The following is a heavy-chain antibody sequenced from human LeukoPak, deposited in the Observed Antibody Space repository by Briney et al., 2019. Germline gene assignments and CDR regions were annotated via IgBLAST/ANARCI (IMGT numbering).Heavy chain of an antibody. CDR1: GGSISSYY. J-gene: IGHJ4*02. Sequence: PSETLSLTCTVSGGSISSYYWSWIRQPPGKGLEWMGYIYYSGSTNYNPSLKSRVTISVDTSKNQFSLKLSSVTAADTAVYYCARVSSGWSTDYYLDYWGQGTLVTVSS. CDR3: ARVSSGWSTDYYLDY. CDR2: IYYSGST. V-gene: IGHV4-59*01. D-gene: IGHD6-19*01.